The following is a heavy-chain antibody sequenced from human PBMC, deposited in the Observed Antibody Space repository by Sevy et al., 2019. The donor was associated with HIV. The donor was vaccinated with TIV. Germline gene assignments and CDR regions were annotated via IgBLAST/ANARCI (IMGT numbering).Heavy chain of an antibody. CDR3: ARASHVSGSYTNDY. J-gene: IGHJ4*02. CDR2: INPNNGGT. CDR1: GYTFTDYY. V-gene: IGHV1-2*02. D-gene: IGHD3-10*01. Sequence: GSVKVSCRASGYTFTDYYLHWVRQAPGQGLEWMGWINPNNGGTEYAQRFQGRVAMTRDTSISTVYMELSRLRSDDMAVYYCARASHVSGSYTNDYWGQGTLVTVSS.